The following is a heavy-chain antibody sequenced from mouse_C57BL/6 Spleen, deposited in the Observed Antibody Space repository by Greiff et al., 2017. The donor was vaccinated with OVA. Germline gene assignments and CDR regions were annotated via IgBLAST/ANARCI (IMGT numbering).Heavy chain of an antibody. CDR1: GYTFTSYW. V-gene: IGHV1-64*01. Sequence: QVQLKQPGAELVKPGASVKLSCKASGYTFTSYWMHWVKQRPGQGLEWIGMIHPNSGSTNYNEKFKSKATLTVDKSSSTAYMQLSSLTSEDSAVYSCARGSNYPWFAYWGQGTLVTVSA. CDR2: IHPNSGST. D-gene: IGHD2-5*01. J-gene: IGHJ3*01. CDR3: ARGSNYPWFAY.